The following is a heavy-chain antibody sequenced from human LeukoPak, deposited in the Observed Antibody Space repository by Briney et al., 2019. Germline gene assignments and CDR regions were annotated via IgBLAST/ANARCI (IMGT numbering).Heavy chain of an antibody. CDR2: IYCSGST. Sequence: SETLSLTCTVSGGSISSGGYYWSWIRQHPGKGLEWIGYIYCSGSTYYNPSLKSRVTISVDTSKNQFSLKLSSVTAADTAVYYCARDSSGEFDPWGQGTLVTVSS. V-gene: IGHV4-31*03. CDR1: GGSISSGGYY. CDR3: ARDSSGEFDP. J-gene: IGHJ5*02. D-gene: IGHD6-19*01.